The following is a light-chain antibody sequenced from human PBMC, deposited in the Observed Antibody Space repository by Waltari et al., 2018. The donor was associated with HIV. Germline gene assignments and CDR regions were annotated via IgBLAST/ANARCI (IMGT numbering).Light chain of an antibody. CDR2: GAS. J-gene: IGKJ4*01. CDR1: QSVSNSY. V-gene: IGKV3-20*01. CDR3: QQYNDWPLT. Sequence: EIVCTQSPGTLSLSPGERATLPCRASQSVSNSYLAWYQQKPGQAPRLLIYGASSRATGIPDRFSGGGSGTEFSLTISSLQPDDFAIYYCQQYNDWPLTFGGGTKVEIK.